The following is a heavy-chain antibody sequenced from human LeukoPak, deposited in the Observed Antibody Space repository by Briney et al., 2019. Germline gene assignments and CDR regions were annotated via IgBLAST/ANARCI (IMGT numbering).Heavy chain of an antibody. V-gene: IGHV1-69*13. D-gene: IGHD3-10*01. CDR2: IIPIFGTA. Sequence: GASVKVSCKASGYTFTGYYMHWVRQAPGQGLEWMGGIIPIFGTANYAQKFQGRVTITADESTSTAYMELSSLRSEDTAVYYCATKVRGVMTTLWYYYMDVWGKGTTVTVSS. J-gene: IGHJ6*03. CDR3: ATKVRGVMTTLWYYYMDV. CDR1: GYTFTGYY.